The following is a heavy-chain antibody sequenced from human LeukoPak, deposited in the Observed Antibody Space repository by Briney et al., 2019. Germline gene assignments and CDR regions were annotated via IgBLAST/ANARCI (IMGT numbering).Heavy chain of an antibody. V-gene: IGHV1-2*06. CDR2: INPNSGGT. D-gene: IGHD1-26*01. Sequence: ASVKVSXKASGYTFTGYYMHWVRQAPGQGLEWMGRINPNSGGTNYAQKFQGRVTMTRDTSISTAYMELSRLRSDDTAVYYCARDRKSGSYFDYWGQGTLVTVSS. CDR3: ARDRKSGSYFDY. J-gene: IGHJ4*02. CDR1: GYTFTGYY.